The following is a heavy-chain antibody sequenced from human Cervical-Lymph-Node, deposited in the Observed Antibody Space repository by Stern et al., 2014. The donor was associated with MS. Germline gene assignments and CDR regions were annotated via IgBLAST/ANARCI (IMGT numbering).Heavy chain of an antibody. CDR3: ARRCSRRIDAFDI. Sequence: EVQLVESGAEVKKTGESLRISCKGSGYSFTSYWISWVRQMPGKGLEWMGRIDPSDSYTNYSPSFQGHVTISADMSISTAYLQWGSLKASDTAMYYCARRCSRRIDAFDIWGQGTMVTVSS. J-gene: IGHJ3*02. CDR1: GYSFTSYW. D-gene: IGHD2-15*01. CDR2: IDPSDSYT. V-gene: IGHV5-10-1*03.